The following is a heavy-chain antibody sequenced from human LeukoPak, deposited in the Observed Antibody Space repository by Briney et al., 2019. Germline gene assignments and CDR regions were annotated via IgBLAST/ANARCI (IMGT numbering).Heavy chain of an antibody. D-gene: IGHD3-22*01. J-gene: IGHJ4*02. Sequence: GGSLRLSCAASGFTFSSYSMNWVRQAPGKGLEWVSSISSSSSYIYYAGSVKGRFTISRDNAKNSLYLQMNSLRAEDTAVYYCARDRGYYYDSSGYREYDYWGQGTLVTVSS. CDR2: ISSSSSYI. V-gene: IGHV3-21*01. CDR3: ARDRGYYYDSSGYREYDY. CDR1: GFTFSSYS.